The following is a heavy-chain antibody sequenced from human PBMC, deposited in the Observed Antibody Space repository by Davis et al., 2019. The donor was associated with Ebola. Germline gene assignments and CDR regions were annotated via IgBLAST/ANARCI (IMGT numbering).Heavy chain of an antibody. J-gene: IGHJ4*02. V-gene: IGHV1-18*01. CDR2: ISAYNGNT. Sequence: ASVKVSCKASGYTFTSYGISWVRQAPGQGPEWMGWISAYNGNTKYAQKFQGRVTMTRDTSTSTVYMELSSLRSEDTAVYYCARDRRAEGAIFDYWGQGTLVTVSS. CDR1: GYTFTSYG. CDR3: ARDRRAEGAIFDY. D-gene: IGHD1-26*01.